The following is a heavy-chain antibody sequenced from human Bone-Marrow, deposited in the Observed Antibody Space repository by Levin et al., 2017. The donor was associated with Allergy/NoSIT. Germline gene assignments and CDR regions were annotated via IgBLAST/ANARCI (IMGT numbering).Heavy chain of an antibody. D-gene: IGHD1-26*01. CDR2: IHHSGST. Sequence: TSETLSLTCTVYGGSVSSDDYYWSWTRQPPGKGLEWIGYIHHSGSTYYVPSLKSRITMSVDTSKDQLSLKLNSLTAADSAVYYCARVRRIAGVKRHFYFDLWGRGTLVTVSS. J-gene: IGHJ2*01. CDR1: GGSVSSDDYY. V-gene: IGHV4-30-4*01. CDR3: ARVRRIAGVKRHFYFDL.